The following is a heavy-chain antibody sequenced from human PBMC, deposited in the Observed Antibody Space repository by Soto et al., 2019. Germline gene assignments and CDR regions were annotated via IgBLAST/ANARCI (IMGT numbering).Heavy chain of an antibody. D-gene: IGHD3-10*02. CDR1: DGSSSSYY. J-gene: IGHJ4*02. CDR3: ACSSRAPCDC. Sequence: SETLSLTCTVSDGSSSSYYCTWIRQPPGKGLEWIGYIYYSGSTNYNPSLKSRVTISVDTSKNQFSLKLSSVTAADTAVYYCACSSRAPCDCFGQRTRGSVS. V-gene: IGHV4-59*01. CDR2: IYYSGST.